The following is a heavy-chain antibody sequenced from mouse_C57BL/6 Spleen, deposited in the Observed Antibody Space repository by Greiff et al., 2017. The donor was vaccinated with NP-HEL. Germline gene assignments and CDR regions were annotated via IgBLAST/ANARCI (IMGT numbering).Heavy chain of an antibody. D-gene: IGHD2-4*01. CDR2: IDPETGGT. CDR3: TRWRLPSAMDY. Sequence: QVQLKQSGAELVRPGASVTLSCKASGYTFTDYEMHWVKQTPVHGLEWIGAIDPETGGTAYNQKFKGKAILTADKSSSTAYMELRSLTSEDSAVYYCTRWRLPSAMDYWGQGTSVTVSS. V-gene: IGHV1-15*01. CDR1: GYTFTDYE. J-gene: IGHJ4*01.